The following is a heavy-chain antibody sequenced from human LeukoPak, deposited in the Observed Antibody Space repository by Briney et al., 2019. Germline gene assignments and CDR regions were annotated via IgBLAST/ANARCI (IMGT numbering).Heavy chain of an antibody. D-gene: IGHD6-13*01. J-gene: IGHJ4*02. Sequence: SETLSLTCTVSGGSISSYYWSWIRQPAGKGLEWIGRIHTSGSTNYNPSLKSRVTMSVDTSKNQFSLKLSSVTAADTAVYYCARSSQQLAYFYYFDYWGQGTLVTVSS. CDR1: GGSISSYY. CDR3: ARSSQQLAYFYYFDY. CDR2: IHTSGST. V-gene: IGHV4-4*07.